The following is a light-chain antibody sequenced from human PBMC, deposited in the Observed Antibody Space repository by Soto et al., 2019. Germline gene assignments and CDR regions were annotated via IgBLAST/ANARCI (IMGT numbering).Light chain of an antibody. CDR3: QQYNSYSPTWT. V-gene: IGKV1-5*01. CDR2: DAS. CDR1: QSISSW. J-gene: IGKJ1*01. Sequence: DIQMTQSPSTLSASVVDRVTITCLASQSISSWLAWYQQKPGKAPKLLIYDASSLESGVPSRFSGSGSGTEFTLTISSLQPDDFATYYCQQYNSYSPTWTFGQGTKVEIK.